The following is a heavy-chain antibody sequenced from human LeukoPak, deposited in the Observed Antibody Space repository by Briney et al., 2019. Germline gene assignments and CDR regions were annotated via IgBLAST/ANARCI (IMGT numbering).Heavy chain of an antibody. D-gene: IGHD1-26*01. J-gene: IGHJ6*03. Sequence: GGSLRLSCAASGFTFDDYAMHWVRQTPGKGLEWVSGINWNSGSIDYADSVKGRFTIFRDNAKNSLYLQMNNLRAGDTALYYCARGGGIVGASNRYYYYYMDVWGKGTTVTISS. V-gene: IGHV3-9*01. CDR1: GFTFDDYA. CDR3: ARGGGIVGASNRYYYYYMDV. CDR2: INWNSGSI.